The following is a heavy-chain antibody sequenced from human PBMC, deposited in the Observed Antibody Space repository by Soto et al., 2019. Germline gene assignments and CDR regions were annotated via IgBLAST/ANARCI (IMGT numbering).Heavy chain of an antibody. D-gene: IGHD3-3*01. CDR2: IRSKDNSYAT. V-gene: IGHV3-73*02. CDR1: GFSFTDSA. CDR3: TGGRDFGAVTLDP. J-gene: IGHJ5*02. Sequence: EVQLVESGGGLVQPGGALKLSCAASGFSFTDSAIHWVRQASGKGLEWASQIRSKDNSYATIYGASVNGRFTISRDDSKKTAYLQMNSLKTEDTAVYSCTGGRDFGAVTLDPWGQGTLVTVSS.